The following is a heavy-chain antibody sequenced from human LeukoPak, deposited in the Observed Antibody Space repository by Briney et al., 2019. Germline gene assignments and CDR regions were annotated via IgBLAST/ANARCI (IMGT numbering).Heavy chain of an antibody. Sequence: GGSLRLSCTASGFTFTNSWPSWVRQAPGKGLEGLCRIKSRAAGETTHYAEPVRDRFIITRNDSTNTVYLQMNSLKTEDTGVYYCTAELGPDYSSNNWFDPWGQGTLVTVSS. D-gene: IGHD4-11*01. CDR3: TAELGPDYSSNNWFDP. V-gene: IGHV3-15*01. CDR1: GFTFTNSW. J-gene: IGHJ5*02. CDR2: IKSRAAGETT.